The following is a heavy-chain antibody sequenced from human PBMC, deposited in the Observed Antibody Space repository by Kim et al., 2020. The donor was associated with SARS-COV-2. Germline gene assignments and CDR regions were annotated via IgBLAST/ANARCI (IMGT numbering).Heavy chain of an antibody. Sequence: GGSLRLSCAASGLTVIDNYMNWVRQAPRKGLEWVSIIHRSGSTYYADSVKGRFTISRDNSKNSLYLQMNNLRPEDTAVYYCARGGGGWRNFYYGLDVWGQGTTVTVS. J-gene: IGHJ6*02. CDR2: IHRSGST. CDR1: GLTVIDNY. V-gene: IGHV3-53*01. D-gene: IGHD3-10*01. CDR3: ARGGGGWRNFYYGLDV.